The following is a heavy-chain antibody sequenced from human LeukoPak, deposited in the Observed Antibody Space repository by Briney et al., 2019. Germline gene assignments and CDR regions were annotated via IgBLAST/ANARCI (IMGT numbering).Heavy chain of an antibody. D-gene: IGHD3-10*01. V-gene: IGHV4-4*02. CDR1: GGSLSSSNW. CDR2: IYHSGST. Sequence: AETLSLTCAVSGGSLSSSNWWGWVRQPPGKGLGGAGEIYHSGSTNNNPSLKGRGTLSVEKSKNQFSLKLSSEPAAGTAGYYCARDLFIAMIRGFTFDYWGQGALVTVSS. J-gene: IGHJ4*02. CDR3: ARDLFIAMIRGFTFDY.